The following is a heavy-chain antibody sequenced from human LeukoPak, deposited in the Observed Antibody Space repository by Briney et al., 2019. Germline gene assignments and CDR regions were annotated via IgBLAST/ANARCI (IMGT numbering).Heavy chain of an antibody. J-gene: IGHJ3*02. V-gene: IGHV4-59*01. Sequence: PSETLSLTCTVSGGSISSYYWSWIRQPPGKGLEWIGYIYYSGSTNYNPSLNSRVTIQVDTSKNQFSLKLSSVTAADTAVYYCARDRYYDSSGDAFDIWGQGTMVTVSS. CDR3: ARDRYYDSSGDAFDI. D-gene: IGHD3-22*01. CDR1: GGSISSYY. CDR2: IYYSGST.